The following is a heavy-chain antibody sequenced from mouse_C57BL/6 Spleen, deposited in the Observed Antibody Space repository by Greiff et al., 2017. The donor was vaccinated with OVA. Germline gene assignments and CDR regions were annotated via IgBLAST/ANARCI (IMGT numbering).Heavy chain of an antibody. CDR2: ISSGSSTI. CDR1: GFTFSDYG. CDR3: ARGSSPYAMDY. D-gene: IGHD1-1*01. J-gene: IGHJ4*01. V-gene: IGHV5-17*01. Sequence: EVMLVESGGGLVKPGGSLKLSCAASGFTFSDYGMHWVRQAPEKGLEWVAYISSGSSTIYYADTVKGRFTISRDNAKNTLFLQMTSLRSEDTAVYYCARGSSPYAMDYWGQGTSVTVSS.